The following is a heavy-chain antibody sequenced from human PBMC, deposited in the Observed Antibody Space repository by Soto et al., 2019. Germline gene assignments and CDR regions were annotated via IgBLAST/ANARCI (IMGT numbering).Heavy chain of an antibody. CDR3: ARCKNWLGF. Sequence: SLTNSDPSASFSGTIWNWVRQPPGKGLEWVGYIYYIGSTNYNPSLKSRVTMSLDTYTHQLSLDLRFVTAVVSAVNYRARCKNWLGFWGQGILVTVSS. J-gene: IGHJ5*01. CDR1: SASFSGTI. V-gene: IGHV4-59*08. CDR2: IYYIGST.